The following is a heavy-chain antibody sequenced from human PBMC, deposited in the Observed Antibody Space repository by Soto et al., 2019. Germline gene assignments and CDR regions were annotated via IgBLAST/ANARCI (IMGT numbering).Heavy chain of an antibody. V-gene: IGHV4-34*01. CDR3: ARGLELDY. Sequence: ASETLSLTCAVYGGSFSGYYWSWIRQPPGKGLEWIGEINHSGSTNYNPSLKSRVTISVDTSKNQFSLKLSSVTAADTAVYYCARGLELDYWGQGTLVTVSS. CDR2: INHSGST. D-gene: IGHD1-7*01. CDR1: GGSFSGYY. J-gene: IGHJ4*02.